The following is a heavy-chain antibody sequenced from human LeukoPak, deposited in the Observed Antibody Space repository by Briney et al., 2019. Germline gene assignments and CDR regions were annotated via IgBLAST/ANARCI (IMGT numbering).Heavy chain of an antibody. Sequence: ASVKVSCKASGYTFTSYAMHWVRQAPGQRLEWMGWINAGNGNTKYSQKLQGRVTITRDTSASTAYMELSSLRSEDTAVYYCALITMVRGVIIGYYWGQGTLVTVSS. CDR3: ALITMVRGVIIGYY. CDR2: INAGNGNT. V-gene: IGHV1-3*01. J-gene: IGHJ4*02. D-gene: IGHD3-10*01. CDR1: GYTFTSYA.